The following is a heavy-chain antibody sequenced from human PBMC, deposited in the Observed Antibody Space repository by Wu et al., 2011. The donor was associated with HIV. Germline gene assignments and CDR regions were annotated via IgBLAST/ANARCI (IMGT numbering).Heavy chain of an antibody. J-gene: IGHJ2*01. V-gene: IGHV5-51*01. Sequence: VQLVQSGAEVKKPGESLRISCKGSGYSFTNYWIGWVRQMPGKGLEWMGIIHPGGSDTKYSPSFQGQVTISADRSISTAYLQWNSLKASDSAIYYCARHYYDSSGYYWYFDLWGRGTLVTVSS. CDR1: GYSFTNYW. CDR3: ARHYYDSSGYYWYFDL. D-gene: IGHD3-22*01. CDR2: IHPGGSDT.